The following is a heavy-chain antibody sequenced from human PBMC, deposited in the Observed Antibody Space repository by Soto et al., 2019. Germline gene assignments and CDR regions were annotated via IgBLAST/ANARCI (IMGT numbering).Heavy chain of an antibody. J-gene: IGHJ4*02. CDR1: GFALTTSGFS. Sequence: SGPTLVNPTQTLTLTCTFSGFALTTSGFSVVWLRQPPGESLEWLAFLYWDDDKRYSPSLESRLNSTKDTSKNRVVRTMTNTDPVDTATYYCAHREGRVSGTPFDYWGEGTLVTVS. CDR2: LYWDDDK. V-gene: IGHV2-5*02. CDR3: AHREGRVSGTPFDY. D-gene: IGHD1-1*01.